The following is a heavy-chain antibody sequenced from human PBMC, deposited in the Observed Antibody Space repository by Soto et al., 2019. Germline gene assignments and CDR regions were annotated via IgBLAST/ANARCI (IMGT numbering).Heavy chain of an antibody. CDR1: GFTFSSYA. V-gene: IGHV3-23*01. D-gene: IGHD3-10*01. Sequence: EVQLLESGGGLVQPGGSLRLSCAASGFTFSSYAMSWVRQAPGKGLEWVSAISGSGGSTYYADSAKGRFTISRDNSKNTLYLQMNSLRAEDTAVYYCAKDLCYGSGCDCWGQGTLVTVSS. CDR3: AKDLCYGSGCDC. CDR2: ISGSGGST. J-gene: IGHJ4*02.